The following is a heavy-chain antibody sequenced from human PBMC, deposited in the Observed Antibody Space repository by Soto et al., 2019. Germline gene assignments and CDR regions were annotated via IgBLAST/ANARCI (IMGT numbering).Heavy chain of an antibody. V-gene: IGHV1-18*01. Sequence: GASVKVSCKASGYTFTSYGISWVRQAPGQGLEWMGWISAYNGNTNYAQKLQGRVTMTTDTSTSTAYMELRSLRSDDTAVYYCARGYDYVWGTGSWFDPWGQGTLVTVSS. CDR2: ISAYNGNT. CDR3: ARGYDYVWGTGSWFDP. J-gene: IGHJ5*02. D-gene: IGHD3-16*01. CDR1: GYTFTSYG.